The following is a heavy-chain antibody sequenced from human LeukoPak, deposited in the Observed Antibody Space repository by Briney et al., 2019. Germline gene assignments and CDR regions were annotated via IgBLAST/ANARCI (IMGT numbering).Heavy chain of an antibody. Sequence: ASVTVSCTASGYTFTSYDINWVRQATGQGLEWMGWMNPNSGNTGYAQKFQGRVTMTRNTSISTAYMELSSLRSEDTAVYYCARGSRTGLRFSPLPFNYWGQGTLVTVSS. CDR3: ARGSRTGLRFSPLPFNY. CDR2: MNPNSGNT. V-gene: IGHV1-8*01. CDR1: GYTFTSYD. J-gene: IGHJ4*02. D-gene: IGHD3-3*01.